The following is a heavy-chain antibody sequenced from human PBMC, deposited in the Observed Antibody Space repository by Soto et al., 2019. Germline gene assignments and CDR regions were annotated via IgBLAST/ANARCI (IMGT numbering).Heavy chain of an antibody. CDR3: AARAPSYSYGSYDY. D-gene: IGHD5-18*01. V-gene: IGHV1-58*01. CDR2: IVVGSGNT. J-gene: IGHJ4*02. CDR1: GFTFTSSA. Sequence: QMQLVQSGPEVKKPGTSVKVSCKASGFTFTSSAVQWVRQARGQRLEWIGWIVVGSGNTNYAQKFQERVTITRDMSTRTAYMELSSLRSEDTAVYYCAARAPSYSYGSYDYWGQGTLVTVSS.